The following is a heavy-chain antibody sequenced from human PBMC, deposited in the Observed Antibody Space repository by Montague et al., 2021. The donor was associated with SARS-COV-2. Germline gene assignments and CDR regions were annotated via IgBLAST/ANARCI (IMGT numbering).Heavy chain of an antibody. CDR2: T. J-gene: IGHJ6*04. D-gene: IGHD2/OR15-2a*01. CDR3: ARTLSERGGMYV. Sequence: TFYADSVKGRFTISRHNSKTTLYLRMNSLRPEATAVYYCARTLSERGGMYVWGKGTTVTGS. V-gene: IGHV3-53*04.